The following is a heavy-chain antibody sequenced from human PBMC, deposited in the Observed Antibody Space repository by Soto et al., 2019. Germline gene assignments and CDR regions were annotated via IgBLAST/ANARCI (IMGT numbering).Heavy chain of an antibody. CDR2: IYWDDDK. D-gene: IGHD2-8*02. J-gene: IGHJ5*02. Sequence: SGPTLVNPTQTLTLTCTFSGFSLTSSGVGVGWIRQPPGKALEWLALIYWDDDKRYSPSLKRRLTITKDTSKNQVVLTMTNMDPVDTGTYYCAHSLGPMAVLYSWFDPWGQGTLVTVSS. CDR1: GFSLTSSGVG. V-gene: IGHV2-5*02. CDR3: AHSLGPMAVLYSWFDP.